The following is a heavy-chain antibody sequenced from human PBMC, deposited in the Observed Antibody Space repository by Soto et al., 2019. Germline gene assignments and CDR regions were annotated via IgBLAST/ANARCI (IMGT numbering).Heavy chain of an antibody. V-gene: IGHV2-5*02. CDR3: PHSPDQTLDSSGYYGSNFDY. J-gene: IGHJ4*02. CDR2: IYWDDDK. CDR1: GFSLSTSGVG. D-gene: IGHD3-22*01. Sequence: QITLKESGPTLVKPTQTLTLTCTFSGFSLSTSGVGVGWIRQPPGKALEWLALIYWDDDKRYSPSLKSRLTTTKNTTKIQAGLTVTNLDTVVTATYCCPHSPDQTLDSSGYYGSNFDYWGEETLVTVST.